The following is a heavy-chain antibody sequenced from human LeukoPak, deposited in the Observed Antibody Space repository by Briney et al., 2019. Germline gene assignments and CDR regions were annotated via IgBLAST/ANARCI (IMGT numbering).Heavy chain of an antibody. CDR2: INPNSGGT. D-gene: IGHD5-24*01. CDR1: GYTFTGYY. V-gene: IGHV1-2*02. J-gene: IGHJ5*02. Sequence: ASVKVSCKASGYTFTGYYMHWVRQAPGQGLEWMGWINPNSGGTNYAQKFQGRVTMTRDTSISTAYMELSRLRSDDTAVYYCARDSEVATISSTWFDPWGQGTLVTVSS. CDR3: ARDSEVATISSTWFDP.